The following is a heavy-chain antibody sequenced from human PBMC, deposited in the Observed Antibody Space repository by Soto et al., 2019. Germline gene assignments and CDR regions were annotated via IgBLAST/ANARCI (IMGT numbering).Heavy chain of an antibody. J-gene: IGHJ2*01. CDR1: GYTLTELS. V-gene: IGHV1-24*01. CDR2: FDPEDGET. D-gene: IGHD2-8*01. Sequence: ASVNVSCKVSGYTLTELSMHWVRQAPGKGLEWMGGFDPEDGETIYAQKFQGRVTMTEDTSTDTAYMELSSLRSEDTAVYYCATSSRRYCTNGVCFVDWYFDLWGRGTLVTVSS. CDR3: ATSSRRYCTNGVCFVDWYFDL.